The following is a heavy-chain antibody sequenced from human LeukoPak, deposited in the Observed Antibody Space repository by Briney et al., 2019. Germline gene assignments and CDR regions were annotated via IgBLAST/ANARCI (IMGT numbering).Heavy chain of an antibody. D-gene: IGHD2-15*01. Sequence: SETLSLTCSVSGGSISGNIYYWGWIRQHPGKGLEWIGYIYYSGSTYYNPSLKSRVTISVDTSKNQFSLKLSSVTAADTAVYYCARDFTYCSGGSCYSAWGQGTLVTVSS. CDR1: GGSISGNIYY. CDR3: ARDFTYCSGGSCYSA. J-gene: IGHJ5*02. V-gene: IGHV4-31*03. CDR2: IYYSGST.